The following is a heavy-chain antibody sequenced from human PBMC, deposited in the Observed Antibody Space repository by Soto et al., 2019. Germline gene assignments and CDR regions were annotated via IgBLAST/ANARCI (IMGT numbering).Heavy chain of an antibody. V-gene: IGHV4-59*01. CDR1: GGSTSSYY. CDR2: IYYSGST. J-gene: IGHJ4*02. Sequence: PSETLSLTCSVSGGSTSSYYWSWIRQPPGKGLEWIGYIYYSGSTDYSPSLKSRVTMSIDTSQNQVSLKLTSVTTADTAVYYCAATTRYGGKEPRVTVSS. CDR3: AATTRY.